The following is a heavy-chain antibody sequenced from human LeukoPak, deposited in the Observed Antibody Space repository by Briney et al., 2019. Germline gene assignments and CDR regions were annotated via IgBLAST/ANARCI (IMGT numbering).Heavy chain of an antibody. D-gene: IGHD6-13*01. CDR3: ARESIAAAGFDY. V-gene: IGHV4-61*02. CDR2: IYTSGST. J-gene: IGHJ4*02. Sequence: SQTLSLTCTVSGGSISSGSYYWSWIRRPAGKGLEWIGRIYTSGSTNYNPSLKSRVTISVDTSKNQFSLKLSFVTAADTAVYYCARESIAAAGFDYWGQGTLVTVSS. CDR1: GGSISSGSYY.